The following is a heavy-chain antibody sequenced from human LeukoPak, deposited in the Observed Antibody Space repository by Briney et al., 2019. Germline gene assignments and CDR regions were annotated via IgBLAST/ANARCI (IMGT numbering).Heavy chain of an antibody. Sequence: GGSLRLSCAASGFTFDDYAMHWVRQAPGKGPEWVSYVTANGGTYYADSVKGRFVISRDNSKNSLYLQMNILRPEDTALYYCAKILNPXXFDXWGQGTMVTVSS. CDR1: GFTFDDYA. CDR2: VTANGGT. J-gene: IGHJ3*02. V-gene: IGHV3-43*02. D-gene: IGHD1-14*01. CDR3: AKILNPXXFDX.